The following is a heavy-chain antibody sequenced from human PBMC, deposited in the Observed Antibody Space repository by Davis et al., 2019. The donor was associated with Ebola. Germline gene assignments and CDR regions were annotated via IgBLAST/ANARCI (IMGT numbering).Heavy chain of an antibody. CDR1: GFTFSNYW. Sequence: GESLKISCAASGFTFSNYWMSWVRQAPGKGLEWVSAISGSGGSTYYADSVKGRFTISRDNAKNTLYLQMNSLRAEDTAVYYCAREDIVVVPAALYYYYYGMDVWGKGTTVTVSS. D-gene: IGHD2-2*01. V-gene: IGHV3-23*01. J-gene: IGHJ6*04. CDR2: ISGSGGST. CDR3: AREDIVVVPAALYYYYYGMDV.